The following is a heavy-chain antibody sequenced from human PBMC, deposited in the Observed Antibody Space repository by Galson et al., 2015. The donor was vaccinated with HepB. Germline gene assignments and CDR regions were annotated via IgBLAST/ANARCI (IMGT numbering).Heavy chain of an antibody. Sequence: SLRLYCAASGFTFSSYAMHWVRQAPGKGLEYVSAISSNGGSTYYADSVKGRFTISRDNSKNTLYLQMSSLRAEDTAVYYCVKGAIDYDFWSGYRSRDYYYYGMDVWGQGTTVTVSS. D-gene: IGHD3-3*01. CDR2: ISSNGGST. CDR1: GFTFSSYA. CDR3: VKGAIDYDFWSGYRSRDYYYYGMDV. J-gene: IGHJ6*02. V-gene: IGHV3-64D*06.